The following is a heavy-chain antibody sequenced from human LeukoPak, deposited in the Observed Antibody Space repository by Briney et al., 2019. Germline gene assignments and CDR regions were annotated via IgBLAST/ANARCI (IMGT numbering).Heavy chain of an antibody. J-gene: IGHJ4*02. Sequence: GGSLRLSCAASGFSFSDAWINWVRQAPGKGLEWVANIKEDGSEKYYVDSVKGRFTISRDNAKNSLYLQMNSLRAEDTAVYYCARRLGGLFDYWGQGTLVTVSS. V-gene: IGHV3-7*01. CDR3: ARRLGGLFDY. D-gene: IGHD3-10*01. CDR1: GFSFSDAW. CDR2: IKEDGSEK.